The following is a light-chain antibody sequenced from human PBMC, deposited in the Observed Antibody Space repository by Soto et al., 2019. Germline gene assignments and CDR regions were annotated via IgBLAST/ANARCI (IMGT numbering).Light chain of an antibody. V-gene: IGKV3-20*01. CDR2: GAS. Sequence: EIALTQSPGTLSLSPGERATLSCRASQSVRSSYLAWYQQKPGQAPRLLIYGASSRAPGIPDRFSGSGSGTDFTLTISRLEPEDFAVYYCQQYGSSPSTFGQGTKLEI. J-gene: IGKJ2*02. CDR1: QSVRSSY. CDR3: QQYGSSPST.